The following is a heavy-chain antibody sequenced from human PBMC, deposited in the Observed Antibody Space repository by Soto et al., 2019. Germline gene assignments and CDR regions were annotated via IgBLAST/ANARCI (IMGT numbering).Heavy chain of an antibody. J-gene: IGHJ5*01. CDR2: ISGSGKNT. V-gene: IGHV3-23*01. CDR3: ATVPIFS. CDR1: ASSFTEYA. Sequence: EPLSLSCATSASSFTEYAMGWVRQAPGKGLEWVSAISGSGKNTFYADSVKGRFAISRDNSRKTLFLQMSSLRVDDTATYYCATVPIFSWGQGTVVTVSS.